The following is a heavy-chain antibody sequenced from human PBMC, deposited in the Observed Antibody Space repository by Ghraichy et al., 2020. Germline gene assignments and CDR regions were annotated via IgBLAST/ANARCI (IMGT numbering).Heavy chain of an antibody. CDR1: GGSISSYY. CDR2: IYYSGST. CDR3: ARWAFYGSAYAFDI. Sequence: SETLSLTCTVSGGSISSYYWSWIRQPPGKGLEWIGYIYYSGSTNYNPSLKSRVTISVDTSKNQFSLKLSSVTAADTAVYYCARWAFYGSAYAFDIWGQGTMVTVSS. D-gene: IGHD3-10*01. J-gene: IGHJ3*02. V-gene: IGHV4-59*01.